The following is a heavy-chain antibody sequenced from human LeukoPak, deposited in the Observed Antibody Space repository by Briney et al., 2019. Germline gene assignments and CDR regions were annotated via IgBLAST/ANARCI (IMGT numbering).Heavy chain of an antibody. CDR2: LTDSGGTT. Sequence: GGSLRLSCAASGFTFSSSAMSWVRQAPGKRPEWVSSLTDSGGTTYYVDSVKGRFTISRDNSKNTLYLHMNSLRAEDTAMYYCAKERDAFDIWGQGTVVAVSS. CDR1: GFTFSSSA. J-gene: IGHJ3*02. V-gene: IGHV3-23*01. CDR3: AKERDAFDI.